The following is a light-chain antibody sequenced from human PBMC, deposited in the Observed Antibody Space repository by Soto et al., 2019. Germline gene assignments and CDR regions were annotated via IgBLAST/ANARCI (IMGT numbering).Light chain of an antibody. CDR1: SSNIGAGYD. Sequence: QSVLTQPPSVSGAPGQRVTISCTESSSNIGAGYDVHWYQQLPGTAPKLLIYGNSNRASGVPDRFSGSKSGTSASLAITGLQAEDEADYYCHSYDSSLSGWVFGRGTKLTVL. V-gene: IGLV1-40*01. J-gene: IGLJ3*02. CDR3: HSYDSSLSGWV. CDR2: GNS.